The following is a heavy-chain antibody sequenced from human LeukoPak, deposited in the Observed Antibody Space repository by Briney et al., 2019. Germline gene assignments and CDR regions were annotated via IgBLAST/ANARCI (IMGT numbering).Heavy chain of an antibody. D-gene: IGHD3/OR15-3a*01. Sequence: NPSETLSLTCTVSGGSISSGGYYWSWIRQHPGKGLEWIGYIYYSGSTYYNPSLKSRVTISVDTSKNQFSLKLSSVTAADTAVYYCARVFWAAKGFDYWGQGTLVTVSS. CDR3: ARVFWAAKGFDY. CDR2: IYYSGST. V-gene: IGHV4-31*03. J-gene: IGHJ4*02. CDR1: GGSISSGGYY.